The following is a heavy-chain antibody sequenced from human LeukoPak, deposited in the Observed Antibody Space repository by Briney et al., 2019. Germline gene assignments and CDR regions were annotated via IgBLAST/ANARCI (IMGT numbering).Heavy chain of an antibody. Sequence: GGSLRLSCAASGFTFSTYWMGWVRQAPGKGLEWVANIPQDGSEQYYVDSVRCRFTISRDNAKNSLYLQMYSLRAEDTAVYYCARDRRATGIDYWGQGILVTVSS. J-gene: IGHJ4*02. CDR1: GFTFSTYW. D-gene: IGHD5-12*01. CDR3: ARDRRATGIDY. V-gene: IGHV3-7*03. CDR2: IPQDGSEQ.